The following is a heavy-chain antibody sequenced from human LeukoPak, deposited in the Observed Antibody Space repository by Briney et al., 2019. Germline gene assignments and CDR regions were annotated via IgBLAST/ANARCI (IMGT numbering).Heavy chain of an antibody. CDR1: GFTFSSYG. J-gene: IGHJ4*02. Sequence: PGGSLRLSCAASGFTFSSYGMHWVRQAPGKGLEWVAVISYDGSNKNYADSVKGRFTISRDNSKNTLYLQMNSLRANDTAVYYCAKDRYSGSYSPGDYWGQGTLVTVSS. V-gene: IGHV3-30*18. CDR3: AKDRYSGSYSPGDY. CDR2: ISYDGSNK. D-gene: IGHD1-26*01.